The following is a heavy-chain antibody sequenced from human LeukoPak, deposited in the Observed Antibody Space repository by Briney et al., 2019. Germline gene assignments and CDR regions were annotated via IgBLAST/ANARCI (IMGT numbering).Heavy chain of an antibody. J-gene: IGHJ3*02. V-gene: IGHV3-48*03. CDR3: GASRQYVGAFDI. D-gene: IGHD3-16*01. Sequence: GGSLRLSCAASGFTFSSYELYWFRQAPGKGLEWISYISSSSSTIKYADSVRGRFTISRADARESLFLQMNSLGAEDTAIYYCGASRQYVGAFDIWGQGTLVTVSS. CDR2: ISSSSSTI. CDR1: GFTFSSYE.